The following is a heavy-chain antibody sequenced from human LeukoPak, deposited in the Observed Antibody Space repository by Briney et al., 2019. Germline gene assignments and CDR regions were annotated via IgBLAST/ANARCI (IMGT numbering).Heavy chain of an antibody. V-gene: IGHV3-23*01. CDR1: GFTFDDYG. CDR3: ARDRGWLQFYNWFDP. CDR2: ISGSGGST. D-gene: IGHD5-24*01. J-gene: IGHJ5*02. Sequence: QAGGSLRLSCAASGFTFDDYGMSWVRQAPGKGLEWVSAISGSGGSTYYADSVKGRFTISRDNSKNTLSLQVNSLRAEDTAVYYCARDRGWLQFYNWFDPWGQGTLVTVSS.